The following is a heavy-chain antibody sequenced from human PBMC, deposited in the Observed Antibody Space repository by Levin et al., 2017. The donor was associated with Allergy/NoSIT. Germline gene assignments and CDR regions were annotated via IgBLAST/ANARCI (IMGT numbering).Heavy chain of an antibody. V-gene: IGHV4-39*01. J-gene: IGHJ4*02. CDR3: ARHTTGEGFDY. Sequence: SETLSLTCTVSGGSISSGSYYWGWIRQPPGKGLEWIGSIHYSGSTYYNPSLKSRVTISVDTSKNQFSLKLSSVTAPDTAGYYCARHTTGEGFDYWGQGTLVTVSS. D-gene: IGHD7-27*01. CDR2: IHYSGST. CDR1: GGSISSGSYY.